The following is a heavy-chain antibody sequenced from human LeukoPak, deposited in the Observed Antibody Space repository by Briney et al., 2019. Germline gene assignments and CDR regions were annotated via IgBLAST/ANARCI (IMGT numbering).Heavy chain of an antibody. J-gene: IGHJ5*02. CDR1: GFTFSNYA. D-gene: IGHD4-17*01. Sequence: GGSLRLSCATSGFTFSNYAMIWVRQTPGKGLEWVPAISHSGGSTYYADSVKGRFTISRDNSKNTLYLQMNSLRAEDTAVYYCAKPSYSTTVTTGFDPWGQGTLVTVSS. V-gene: IGHV3-23*01. CDR2: ISHSGGST. CDR3: AKPSYSTTVTTGFDP.